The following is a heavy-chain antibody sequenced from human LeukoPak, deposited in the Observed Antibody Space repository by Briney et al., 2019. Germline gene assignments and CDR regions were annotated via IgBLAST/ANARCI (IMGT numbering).Heavy chain of an antibody. CDR2: ISSSSSYI. J-gene: IGHJ4*02. Sequence: GGSLRLSCAASGFTFSNYAMSWVRQAPGKGLEWVSSISSSSSYIYYADSVKGRFTISRDNSKNTLCLQMNSLRAEDTAVYYCAKHSGSYGRPLDYWGQGTLVTVSS. CDR3: AKHSGSYGRPLDY. D-gene: IGHD3-10*01. CDR1: GFTFSNYA. V-gene: IGHV3-23*01.